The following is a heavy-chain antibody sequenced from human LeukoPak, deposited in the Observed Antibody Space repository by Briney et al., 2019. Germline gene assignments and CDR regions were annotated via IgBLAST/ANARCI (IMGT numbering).Heavy chain of an antibody. D-gene: IGHD3-16*01. CDR1: EFTFSNYA. Sequence: GGSLRLSCAASEFTFSNYAMNWVRQAPGKGLEWVGRIKSKTDGGTTDYAAPVKGRFTISRDDSKNTLYLQMNSLKTEDTAVYYCTTGTWGLNFDYWGQGTLVTVSS. CDR3: TTGTWGLNFDY. V-gene: IGHV3-15*01. J-gene: IGHJ4*02. CDR2: IKSKTDGGTT.